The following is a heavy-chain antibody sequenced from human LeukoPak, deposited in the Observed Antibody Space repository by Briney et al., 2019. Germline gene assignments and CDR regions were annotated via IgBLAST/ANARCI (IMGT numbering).Heavy chain of an antibody. V-gene: IGHV1-46*01. Sequence: ASVKVSCKASGYTFTSYYMHWVRQAPGQGLEWMGIINPSGGSTSYAQKFQGRVTMTRDTSTSTVYVELSSLRSEDTAVYYCARDQQKYYFDYWGQGTLVTVSS. D-gene: IGHD1/OR15-1a*01. CDR3: ARDQQKYYFDY. CDR1: GYTFTSYY. CDR2: INPSGGST. J-gene: IGHJ4*02.